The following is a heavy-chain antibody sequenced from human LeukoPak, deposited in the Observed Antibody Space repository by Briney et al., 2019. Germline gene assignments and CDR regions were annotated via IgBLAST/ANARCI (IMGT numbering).Heavy chain of an antibody. J-gene: IGHJ4*02. Sequence: PGGSLRLSCAASGFTFSSYGMHWVRQAPGKGLEWVAFIRYDGSNKYYADSVKGRFTISRDNSKNTLYLQMNSLRAEDTAVYYCAKEADCSSTSCYPDYWGQGTLVTVSS. D-gene: IGHD2-2*01. CDR1: GFTFSSYG. CDR3: AKEADCSSTSCYPDY. V-gene: IGHV3-30*02. CDR2: IRYDGSNK.